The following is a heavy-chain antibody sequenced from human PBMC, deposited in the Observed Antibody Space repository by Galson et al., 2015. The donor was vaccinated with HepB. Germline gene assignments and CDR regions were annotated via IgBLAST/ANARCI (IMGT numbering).Heavy chain of an antibody. D-gene: IGHD3-22*01. CDR1: GYTFTSYA. J-gene: IGHJ5*02. CDR3: ARAPMYYYDSSGYYFDP. V-gene: IGHV1-3*01. Sequence: QSGAEVKKPGESLKISCKGSGYTFTSYAMHWVRQAPGQRLEWMGWINAGNGNTKYSQKFQGRVTITRDTSASTAYMELSSLRSEDTAVYYCARAPMYYYDSSGYYFDPWGQGTLVTVSS. CDR2: INAGNGNT.